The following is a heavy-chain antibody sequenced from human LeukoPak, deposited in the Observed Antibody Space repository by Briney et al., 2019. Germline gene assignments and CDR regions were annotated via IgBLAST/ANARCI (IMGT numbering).Heavy chain of an antibody. V-gene: IGHV4-39*07. Sequence: SETLSLTCTVSGGFISSGGYYWGWIRQPPGKGLEWIGNIFYSGSTYINPSLKSRVTLSVDMSKNQFSLKLSSVTAADTAVYYCARVMVRGVIMVPGFDPWGQGTLVTVSS. CDR3: ARVMVRGVIMVPGFDP. D-gene: IGHD3-10*01. J-gene: IGHJ5*02. CDR2: IFYSGST. CDR1: GGFISSGGYY.